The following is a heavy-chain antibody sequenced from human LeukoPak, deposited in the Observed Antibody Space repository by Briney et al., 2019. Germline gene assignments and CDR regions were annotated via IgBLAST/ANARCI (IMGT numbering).Heavy chain of an antibody. J-gene: IGHJ4*02. Sequence: GGSLRLSCAASGFTVSSNYMSWVRQAPGKGLEWVSSISSSSGYIYYAESVKGRFTISRDNARNSLYLQMNSLRAEDTAVYYCARVVVSSGSLDYWGQGTLVTVTS. CDR1: GFTVSSNY. CDR2: ISSSSGYI. CDR3: ARVVVSSGSLDY. V-gene: IGHV3-21*01. D-gene: IGHD3-10*01.